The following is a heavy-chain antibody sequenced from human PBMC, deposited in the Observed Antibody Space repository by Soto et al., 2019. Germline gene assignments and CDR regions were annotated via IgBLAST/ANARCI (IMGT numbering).Heavy chain of an antibody. J-gene: IGHJ5*02. Sequence: ASVKVSCKASGGTFSSYAISWVRQAPGQGLEWMGGIIPIFGTANYAQKFQGRVTITADESTSTAYMELSSLRSEDTAVYYCARSVVVTATSYNWFDPWGQGTLVTVSS. CDR3: ARSVVVTATSYNWFDP. V-gene: IGHV1-69*13. CDR2: IIPIFGTA. D-gene: IGHD2-21*02. CDR1: GGTFSSYA.